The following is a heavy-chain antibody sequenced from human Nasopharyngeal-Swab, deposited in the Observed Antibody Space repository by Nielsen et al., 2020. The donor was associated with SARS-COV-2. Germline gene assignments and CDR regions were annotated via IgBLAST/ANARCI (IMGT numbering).Heavy chain of an antibody. Sequence: GESLKISCAASGFSFSSYGMHWVRQAPGKGLEWVANIKQDGSAKYYADSVKGRFTISRDNAKNSLYLQMNSLRAEDTAVYYCARVGRGYSSSWYFGNHYGMDVWGQGTTVTVSS. J-gene: IGHJ6*02. V-gene: IGHV3-7*01. CDR2: IKQDGSAK. CDR3: ARVGRGYSSSWYFGNHYGMDV. D-gene: IGHD6-13*01. CDR1: GFSFSSYG.